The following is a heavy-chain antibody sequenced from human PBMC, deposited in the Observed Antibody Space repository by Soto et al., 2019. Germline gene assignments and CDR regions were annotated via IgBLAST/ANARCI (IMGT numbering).Heavy chain of an antibody. J-gene: IGHJ4*01. CDR3: AQSVSIAVPPRHLLF. CDR2: ISGSGRST. CDR1: GFTFSSYA. D-gene: IGHD6-19*01. V-gene: IGHV3-23*01. Sequence: GGCVRLSCAASGFTFSSYAMNWAHQAPGKGLEWVSAISGSGRSTDYADSVEGRFTISRDNSKNTLYLQMSSLRAEDTAVYYCAQSVSIAVPPRHLLFWGRRSLDTGSS.